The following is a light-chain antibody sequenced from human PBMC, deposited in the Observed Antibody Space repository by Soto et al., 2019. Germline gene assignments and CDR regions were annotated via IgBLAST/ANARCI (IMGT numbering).Light chain of an antibody. V-gene: IGLV2-14*02. CDR2: EGS. J-gene: IGLJ1*01. Sequence: QSVLTQPASVSGSPGQSITISCTGTSSDVGSYNLVSWYQQHPGKAPKLMIYEGSKRPSGVSNRFSGSKSGNTASLTISGLQAEDEADYYCSSFTSNRINVFGPGTKVTVL. CDR1: SSDVGSYNL. CDR3: SSFTSNRINV.